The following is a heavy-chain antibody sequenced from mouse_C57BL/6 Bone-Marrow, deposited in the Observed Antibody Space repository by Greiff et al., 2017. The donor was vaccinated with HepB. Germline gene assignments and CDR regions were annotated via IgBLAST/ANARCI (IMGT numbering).Heavy chain of an antibody. CDR3: AKGNFHYYAMDY. D-gene: IGHD2-1*01. CDR2: IDPSDSYT. J-gene: IGHJ4*01. CDR1: GYTFTSYW. V-gene: IGHV1-69*01. Sequence: QVQLQQPGAELVMPGASVKLSCKASGYTFTSYWMHWVKQRPGQGLEWIGEIDPSDSYTNYHQKFKGKSTLTVDKSSSTAYMQLSSLTSEDSAVYYCAKGNFHYYAMDYWGQGTSVTVSS.